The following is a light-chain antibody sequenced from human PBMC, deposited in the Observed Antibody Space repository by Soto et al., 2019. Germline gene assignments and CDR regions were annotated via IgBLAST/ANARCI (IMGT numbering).Light chain of an antibody. V-gene: IGKV3-11*01. CDR1: QSVSSY. CDR2: DAS. J-gene: IGKJ1*01. Sequence: EIVLTQSPATLCLSPGERATLSCRASQSVSSYLAWYQQKPGQAPRLLIYDASNRATGIPARFSGSGSGTDFTLTISSLEPEDFAVYYCQQRSNWPLFGQGTKVEIK. CDR3: QQRSNWPL.